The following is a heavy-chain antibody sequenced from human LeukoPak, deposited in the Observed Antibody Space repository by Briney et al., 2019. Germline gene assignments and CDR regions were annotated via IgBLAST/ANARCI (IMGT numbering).Heavy chain of an antibody. Sequence: QAGGSLRLSCAASGFTFSSYAMSWVRQAPGKGLEWVANIKQDGSEKYYVDSVKGRFTISRDNAKNSLYLQMNSLRAEDTAVYYCARDENVWGSYARSNYWGQGTLVTVSS. CDR1: GFTFSSYA. CDR3: ARDENVWGSYARSNY. CDR2: IKQDGSEK. J-gene: IGHJ4*02. D-gene: IGHD3-16*01. V-gene: IGHV3-7*03.